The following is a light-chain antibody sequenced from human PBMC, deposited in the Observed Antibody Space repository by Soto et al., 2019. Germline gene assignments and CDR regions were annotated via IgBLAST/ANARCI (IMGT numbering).Light chain of an antibody. CDR1: QSVSSY. J-gene: IGKJ4*01. CDR2: DTS. V-gene: IGKV3-11*01. CDR3: QQRSNWPLT. Sequence: EIVLTQSPATLSLSPGERAILSCRASQSVSSYLAWYQQKPGQAPRLLIYDTSNRATGIPARFSGSGSGTDFTLTISRLEPEDFAVYYCQQRSNWPLTFGGGTKVEIK.